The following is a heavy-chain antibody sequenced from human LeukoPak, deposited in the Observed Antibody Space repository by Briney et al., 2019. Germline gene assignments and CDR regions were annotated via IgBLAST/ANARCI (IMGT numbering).Heavy chain of an antibody. CDR3: ARGRGSSSVWYYFDY. CDR2: INHSGST. J-gene: IGHJ4*02. D-gene: IGHD6-6*01. V-gene: IGHV4-34*01. Sequence: SETLSLTCAVYGGSFSGYYWSWIRQPPGKGLEWIGEINHSGSTNYNPSLRSRVTISVGTSKNQFSLKLSSVTAADTAVYYCARGRGSSSVWYYFDYWGQGTLVTVSS. CDR1: GGSFSGYY.